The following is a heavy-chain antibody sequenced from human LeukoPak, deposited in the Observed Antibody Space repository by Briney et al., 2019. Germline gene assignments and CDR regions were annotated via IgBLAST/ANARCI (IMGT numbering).Heavy chain of an antibody. J-gene: IGHJ4*02. CDR1: GDSISNYY. CDR2: IYTSGST. V-gene: IGHV4-4*07. Sequence: SETLSLTCTVSGDSISNYYWSWIRQPAGKGLEWIGRIYTSGSTNYNPSLKSRVTMSVDTSKNQFSLKLSSVTAADTAVYYCASHDSSGYFDYWGQGTLVTVSS. D-gene: IGHD3-22*01. CDR3: ASHDSSGYFDY.